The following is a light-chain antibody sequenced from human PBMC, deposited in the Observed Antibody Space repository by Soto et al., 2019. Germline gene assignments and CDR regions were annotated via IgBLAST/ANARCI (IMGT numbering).Light chain of an antibody. J-gene: IGKJ3*01. CDR2: AAS. Sequence: DLQLTQSPSFLSASVGDRVTITCRASQAISSFLAWYQQKPGTAPKLLIYAASTLQSGVPSRFSGSGSGTEFTLTISSLQPEDFATYYCQQLNSYPPGFGPGTKVDIK. CDR1: QAISSF. V-gene: IGKV1-9*01. CDR3: QQLNSYPPG.